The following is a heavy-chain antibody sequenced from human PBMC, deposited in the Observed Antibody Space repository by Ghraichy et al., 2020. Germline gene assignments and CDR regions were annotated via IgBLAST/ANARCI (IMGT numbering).Heavy chain of an antibody. V-gene: IGHV3-7*03. J-gene: IGHJ6*03. CDR3: ARDRGWTSVTTTYMDV. Sequence: GGSLRLSCAASGFTLSANWMSWVRQAPGKGLEWVANIKQDGSVKDYLDSVKGRFTISRDNGKNSLYLQMDSLRVEDTAVYYCARDRGWTSVTTTYMDVWGEGTTVTVSS. CDR1: GFTLSANW. CDR2: IKQDGSVK. D-gene: IGHD4-17*01.